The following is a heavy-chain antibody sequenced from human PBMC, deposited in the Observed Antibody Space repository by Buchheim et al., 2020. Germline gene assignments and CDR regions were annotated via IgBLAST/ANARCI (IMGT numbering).Heavy chain of an antibody. CDR1: GYTFTSYG. CDR3: VRGSVTVDY. D-gene: IGHD2-21*02. Sequence: QVQLVQSGPEVKKPGASVKVSCKASGYTFTSYGITWVRQAPGQGLEWLGWVSAQNGRTDFAEKVQGRVTMTTDTSTSTAYMELRNLRSDDRAVYYCVRGSVTVDYWGQGTL. V-gene: IGHV1-18*01. CDR2: VSAQNGRT. J-gene: IGHJ4*02.